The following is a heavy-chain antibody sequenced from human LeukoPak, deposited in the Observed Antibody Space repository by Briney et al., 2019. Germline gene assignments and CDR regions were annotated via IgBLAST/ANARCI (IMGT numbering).Heavy chain of an antibody. Sequence: GGSLRLSCAASGFTFSSYAMSWVRQAPGKGLEWVSAISGSGGSTYYADSVKGRFTISRDNSKNTLYLQMNSLRAEDTAVYYCARDNLDFWSRDHYFDSWGQGTLVTVSS. CDR2: ISGSGGST. D-gene: IGHD3-3*01. V-gene: IGHV3-23*01. J-gene: IGHJ4*02. CDR1: GFTFSSYA. CDR3: ARDNLDFWSRDHYFDS.